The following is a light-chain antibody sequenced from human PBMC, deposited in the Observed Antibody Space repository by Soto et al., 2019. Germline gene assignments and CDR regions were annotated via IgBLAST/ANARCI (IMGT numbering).Light chain of an antibody. J-gene: IGKJ4*01. CDR3: QNYVSSRST. Sequence: EVVLTQSPGTLSLTSGERATLSCRASESISGPYLAWYQQRPGQAPRLLIYSASTRAAGIPDRISGSGSGTDFALTISRVEPEDLAVYYCQNYVSSRSTFGRGTKVEI. V-gene: IGKV3-20*01. CDR2: SAS. CDR1: ESISGPY.